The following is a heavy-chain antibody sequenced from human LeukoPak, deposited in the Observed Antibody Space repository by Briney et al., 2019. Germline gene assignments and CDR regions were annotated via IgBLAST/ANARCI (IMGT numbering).Heavy chain of an antibody. CDR2: ISSGSSYI. J-gene: IGHJ4*02. V-gene: IGHV3-21*01. CDR1: GFTFNSYS. CDR3: ARGLGDGYNN. Sequence: GGSLRLSCAASGFTFNSYSMNWVRQAPGKGLEWVSSISSGSSYIFYADSVKGRFTISRDNAKNTLYLQMNSVRVDDTGIYYCARGLGDGYNNWGQGTLVTVSS. D-gene: IGHD5-24*01.